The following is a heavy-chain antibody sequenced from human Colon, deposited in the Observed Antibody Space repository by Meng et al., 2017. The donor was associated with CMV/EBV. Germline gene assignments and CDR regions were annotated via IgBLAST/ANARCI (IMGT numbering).Heavy chain of an antibody. CDR2: MYHGGST. Sequence: GSLRLSCTVSNGSISNSYCSWIRQSPGKGLEWIGHMYHGGSTKYNPSLESRVTMSVDTSKNQFSLGLSSVTAEDTAVYYCARGRNWFDPWGRGTLVTVSS. CDR1: NGSISNSY. J-gene: IGHJ5*02. CDR3: ARGRNWFDP. V-gene: IGHV4-59*01.